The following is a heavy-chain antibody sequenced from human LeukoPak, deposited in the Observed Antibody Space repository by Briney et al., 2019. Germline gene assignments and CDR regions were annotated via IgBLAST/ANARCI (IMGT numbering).Heavy chain of an antibody. D-gene: IGHD2-8*01. CDR2: IYYSGST. Sequence: SETLSLTCTVSGGSISSYYWSWIREPPGKGLVWIGYIYYSGSTNYHPSLKSRVTISVDTSKNQFALKLSSVTAADTAVYYCAREAGVPMDGGQGTLVTVSS. V-gene: IGHV4-59*01. J-gene: IGHJ4*02. CDR3: AREAGVPMD. CDR1: GGSISSYY.